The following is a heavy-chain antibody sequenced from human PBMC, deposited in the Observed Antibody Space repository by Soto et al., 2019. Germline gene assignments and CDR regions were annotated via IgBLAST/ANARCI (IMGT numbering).Heavy chain of an antibody. CDR1: GGSVTSGNYY. D-gene: IGHD3-10*02. J-gene: IGHJ5*02. CDR3: ASSSITMFSAGHNWFDP. V-gene: IGHV4-61*01. CDR2: IYYGGST. Sequence: SETLSLTCIVSGGSVTSGNYYWSWIRQSPGKGLEWMGYIYYGGSTDYNPSLKSRVTISVDTSKTQFFLTLKSVTAADTAVYYCASSSITMFSAGHNWFDPWGQGTLVTVSS.